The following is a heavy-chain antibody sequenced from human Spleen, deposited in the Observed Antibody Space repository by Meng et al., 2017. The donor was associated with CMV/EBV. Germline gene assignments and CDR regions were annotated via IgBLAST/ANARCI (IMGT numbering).Heavy chain of an antibody. Sequence: SLSCAASGFIVSSHYMSWVRQAPGKGLEWVSLIYNDGRTFYADSVKGRFTISRDSSKNTLYLQMNSLRAEDTAVYYCARDLGGLFDYWGQGTLVTVSS. CDR1: GFIVSSHY. D-gene: IGHD3-16*01. CDR2: IYNDGRT. V-gene: IGHV3-53*01. CDR3: ARDLGGLFDY. J-gene: IGHJ4*02.